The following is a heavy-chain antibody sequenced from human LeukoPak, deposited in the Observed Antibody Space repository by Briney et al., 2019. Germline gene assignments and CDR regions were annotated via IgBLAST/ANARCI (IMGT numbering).Heavy chain of an antibody. Sequence: GASVKVSCKASGYTFTSYYMHWVRQAPGQGLEWMGIINPSGGSTSYAQKFQGRVTMTRDMSTSTVYMELSSLRSEDTAVYYCAREWGLALGEPLGDYWGQGTLVTVSS. CDR3: AREWGLALGEPLGDY. CDR1: GYTFTSYY. J-gene: IGHJ4*02. V-gene: IGHV1-46*01. D-gene: IGHD1-14*01. CDR2: INPSGGST.